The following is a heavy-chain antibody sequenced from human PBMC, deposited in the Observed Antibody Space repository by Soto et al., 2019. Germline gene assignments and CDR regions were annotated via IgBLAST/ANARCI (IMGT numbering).Heavy chain of an antibody. D-gene: IGHD2-15*01. J-gene: IGHJ6*02. V-gene: IGHV3-74*01. CDR3: AKDTDPWLLLLYGMDV. Sequence: GGSLRLSCAASGFTFDYYWMHWVRQAPGKGLVWVSRVHSGGTTTTYADSVKGRFTISRDNAKNSLYLQMNSLRAEDTALYYCAKDTDPWLLLLYGMDVWGQGTTVTVSS. CDR2: VHSGGTTT. CDR1: GFTFDYYW.